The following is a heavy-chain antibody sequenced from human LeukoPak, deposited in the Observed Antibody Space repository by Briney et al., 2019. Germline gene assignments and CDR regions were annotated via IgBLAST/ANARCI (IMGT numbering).Heavy chain of an antibody. Sequence: PGGSLRLSCVASVFTFSAYWMSWVPEAPGKGLEWVANIKQDGSEKYYLDSAKGRFTISRDNSKNSLYLQMNSLRAEDTAVYYCARDYYYGMDVWGQGTTVTVSS. CDR2: IKQDGSEK. CDR1: VFTFSAYW. J-gene: IGHJ6*02. V-gene: IGHV3-7*05. CDR3: ARDYYYGMDV.